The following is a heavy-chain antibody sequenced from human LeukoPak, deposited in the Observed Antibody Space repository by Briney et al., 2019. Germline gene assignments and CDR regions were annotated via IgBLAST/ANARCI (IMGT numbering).Heavy chain of an antibody. J-gene: IGHJ4*02. V-gene: IGHV4-39*01. CDR2: IYYCGTT. D-gene: IGHD3-22*01. Sequence: SETLSLTCTVSGGSISSTSYYWGWIRQSPGKGLEWIGSIYYCGTTYYNSSLKSRVTISVDTSKNQFSLNLRSVTAADTAVYYCARRADSGGYYYFDYWGQGTLVTVSS. CDR3: ARRADSGGYYYFDY. CDR1: GGSISSTSYY.